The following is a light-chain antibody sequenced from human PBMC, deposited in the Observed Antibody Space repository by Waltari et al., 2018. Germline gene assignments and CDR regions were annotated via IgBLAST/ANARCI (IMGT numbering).Light chain of an antibody. CDR1: DSDFGAYDF. J-gene: IGLJ1*01. Sequence: QSALTQPASVSGSPGQSITISCSGTDSDFGAYDFVSRYQQHPGKAPHLIIYEVSNRPSGISNRFSASKSGNTASLTISGLQAEDEADYYCSSYTTSSAPGVFGTGTRVTVL. V-gene: IGLV2-14*01. CDR2: EVS. CDR3: SSYTTSSAPGV.